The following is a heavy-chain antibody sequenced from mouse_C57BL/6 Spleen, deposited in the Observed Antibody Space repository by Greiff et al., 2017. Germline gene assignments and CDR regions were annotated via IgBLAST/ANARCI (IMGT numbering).Heavy chain of an antibody. CDR2: ISDGGSYT. CDR3: ARDLELEEYYFDY. V-gene: IGHV5-4*01. D-gene: IGHD2-12*01. Sequence: EVHLVESGGGLVKPGGSLKLSCAASGFTFSSYAMSWVRQTPEKRLEWVATISDGGSYTYYPDNVKGRFTISRDNAKNNLYLQMSHLKSEDTAMYYCARDLELEEYYFDYWGQGTTLTVSS. CDR1: GFTFSSYA. J-gene: IGHJ2*01.